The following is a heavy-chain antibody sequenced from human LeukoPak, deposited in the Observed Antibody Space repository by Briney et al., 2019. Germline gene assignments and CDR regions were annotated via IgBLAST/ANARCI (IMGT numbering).Heavy chain of an antibody. Sequence: SETLSLTCTVSGGSISSSSYYWGWIRQPPGKGLEWIGSIYYSGSTYYNPSLKSRVTISVDTSKNQFSLKLSSVTAADTAVYYCARGPPYCSSTSCYNWFDPWGQGTLVTVSS. CDR1: GGSISSSSYY. J-gene: IGHJ5*02. V-gene: IGHV4-39*07. D-gene: IGHD2-2*01. CDR2: IYYSGST. CDR3: ARGPPYCSSTSCYNWFDP.